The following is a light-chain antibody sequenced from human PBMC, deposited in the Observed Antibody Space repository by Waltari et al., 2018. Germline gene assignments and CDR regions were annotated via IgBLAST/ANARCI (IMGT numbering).Light chain of an antibody. J-gene: IGKJ2*01. Sequence: IQLTQSPSSLSASVGDRVTITCRASQGISTDLAWYHHKPGGAPNLLFYAASAWQSRVASRFSGSGYGRDLTITISSLQPEDFATYYCQQLNSHPPYTFGQGTKLEIK. CDR3: QQLNSHPPYT. V-gene: IGKV1-9*01. CDR2: AAS. CDR1: QGISTD.